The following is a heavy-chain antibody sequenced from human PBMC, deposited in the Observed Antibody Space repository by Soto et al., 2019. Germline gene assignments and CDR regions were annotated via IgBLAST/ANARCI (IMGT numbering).Heavy chain of an antibody. Sequence: GGSLRLSCAASGFTFSSYAMHWVRQAPGKGLEWVAVISYDGSNKYYADSVKGRFTISRDNSKNTLYLQMNSLRAEDTAVYYCAREMTVGRAFDIRGQGTMVTVSS. D-gene: IGHD1-26*01. CDR3: AREMTVGRAFDI. CDR1: GFTFSSYA. CDR2: ISYDGSNK. J-gene: IGHJ3*02. V-gene: IGHV3-30-3*01.